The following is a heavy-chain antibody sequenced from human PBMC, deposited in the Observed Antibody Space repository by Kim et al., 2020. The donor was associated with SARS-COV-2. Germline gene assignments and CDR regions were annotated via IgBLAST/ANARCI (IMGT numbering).Heavy chain of an antibody. J-gene: IGHJ4*02. CDR1: GFTFSGYE. D-gene: IGHD3-3*01. CDR3: ARARARIAIFGVVPPGFDY. CDR2: ISSSGSTI. V-gene: IGHV3-48*03. Sequence: GGSLRLSCAASGFTFSGYEMSWVRQVPGKGLEWVSYISSSGSTIYYADSVKGRFTISRDNAKNSLYLQMNSLRVEDTAFYCCARARARIAIFGVVPPGFDYWGQGTLVTVSS.